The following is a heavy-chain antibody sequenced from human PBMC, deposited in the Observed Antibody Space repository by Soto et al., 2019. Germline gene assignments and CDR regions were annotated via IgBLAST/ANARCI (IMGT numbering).Heavy chain of an antibody. CDR1: GFTFSSYG. CDR3: AGDCDPGQRLAANFLDY. Sequence: QVQLVESGGGVVQPGRSLRLSCAASGFTFSSYGMHWVRQAPGKGLEWVAVIWYHGSNKYYADSVKGRFTISRDNSKNTLDLQMNRLKAEDTGVYYCAGDCDPGQRLAANFLDYWGQGTLVTVSS. CDR2: IWYHGSNK. D-gene: IGHD1-1*01. V-gene: IGHV3-33*01. J-gene: IGHJ4*02.